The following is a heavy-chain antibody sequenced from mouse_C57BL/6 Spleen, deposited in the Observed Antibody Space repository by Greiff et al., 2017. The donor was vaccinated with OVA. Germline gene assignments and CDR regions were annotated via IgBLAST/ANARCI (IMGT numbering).Heavy chain of an antibody. CDR2: IYPRSGNT. CDR3: ARAYYSNYFFAY. D-gene: IGHD2-5*01. V-gene: IGHV1-81*01. J-gene: IGHJ3*01. CDR1: GYTFTSYG. Sequence: VKLQQSGAELARPGASVKLSCKASGYTFTSYGISWVKQRTGQGLEWIGEIYPRSGNTYYNEKFKGRATLTADKSSSTAYMELRSLTSEDSAVYFCARAYYSNYFFAYWGQGTLVTVSA.